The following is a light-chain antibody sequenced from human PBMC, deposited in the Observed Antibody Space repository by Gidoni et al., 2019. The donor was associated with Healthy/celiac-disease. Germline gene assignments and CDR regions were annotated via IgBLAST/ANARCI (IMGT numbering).Light chain of an antibody. CDR3: QQYNNWPLMYT. CDR1: QSVSSN. Sequence: TLSVSPGERATLSCRASQSVSSNLAWYHQKPGQAPRLPIYGASTRATGIPARFSGSGSGTEFTLTISSLQSEDFAVYYCQQYNNWPLMYTFGQGTKLEIK. V-gene: IGKV3-15*01. J-gene: IGKJ2*01. CDR2: GAS.